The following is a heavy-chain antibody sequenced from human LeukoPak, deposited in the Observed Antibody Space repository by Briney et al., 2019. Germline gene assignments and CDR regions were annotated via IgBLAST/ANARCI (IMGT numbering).Heavy chain of an antibody. CDR3: ARVFEGMKTWYFDL. D-gene: IGHD3-10*01. Sequence: GASVKVSCKASGGTFSSYAISWVRQAPGQGLEWMGGIIPIFGTANYAQKFQGRVTITADESTSTAYMELSSLRSEDTAVYYCARVFEGMKTWYFDLWGRGTLVTVSS. J-gene: IGHJ2*01. V-gene: IGHV1-69*13. CDR2: IIPIFGTA. CDR1: GGTFSSYA.